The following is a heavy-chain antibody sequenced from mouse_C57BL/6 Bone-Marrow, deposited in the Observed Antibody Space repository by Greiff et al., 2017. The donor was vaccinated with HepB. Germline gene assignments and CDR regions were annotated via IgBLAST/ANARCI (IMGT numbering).Heavy chain of an antibody. V-gene: IGHV1-84*01. J-gene: IGHJ2*01. CDR2: IYHGSGNT. CDR3: ARRGSYYFDC. CDR1: GYTFTDYY. Sequence: VQRVESGPELVKPGASVKISCKASGYTFTDYYINWVKQRPGQGLEWIGWIYHGSGNTKYNEKFTGKDTLTLDTSSSTAYMQLSSLTSEYSAVYVYARRGSYYFDCWSRGTTLTVSS.